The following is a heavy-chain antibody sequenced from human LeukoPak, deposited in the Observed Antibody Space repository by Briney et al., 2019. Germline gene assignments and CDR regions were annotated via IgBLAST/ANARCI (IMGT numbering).Heavy chain of an antibody. CDR1: GGTFSSYA. D-gene: IGHD1-1*01. J-gene: IGHJ3*02. Sequence: ASVKVSCKASGGTFSSYAISWVRQAPGQGLEWMGGIIPIFGTANYAQKFQGRVTITTDESTRTAYMELSSLRSEDTAVYYCARGGSIWRFWAIASSTTGTTGSDAFDIWGQGTMVTVSS. CDR3: ARGGSIWRFWAIASSTTGTTGSDAFDI. V-gene: IGHV1-69*05. CDR2: IIPIFGTA.